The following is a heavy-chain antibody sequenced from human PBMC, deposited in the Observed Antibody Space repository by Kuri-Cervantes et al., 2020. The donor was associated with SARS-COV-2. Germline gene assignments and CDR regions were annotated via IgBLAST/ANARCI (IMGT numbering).Heavy chain of an antibody. D-gene: IGHD1-26*01. CDR2: IYYSGST. J-gene: IGHJ4*02. V-gene: IGHV4-39*01. Sequence: SETLSLTCVVSGGSISSNNYYWAWIRQPPGKGLEWIGTIYYSGSTYYNPSLKRRVTKSIDTSKNQFSLKLSSVTAADTAVYYCARGPVIVGDTRRRVLDYWGQGTLVTVSS. CDR3: ARGPVIVGDTRRRVLDY. CDR1: GGSISSNNYY.